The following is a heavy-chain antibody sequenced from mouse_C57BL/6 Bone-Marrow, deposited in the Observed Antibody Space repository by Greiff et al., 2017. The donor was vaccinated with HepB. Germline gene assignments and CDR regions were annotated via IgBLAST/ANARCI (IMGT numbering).Heavy chain of an antibody. Sequence: EVMLVESGGGLVKPGGSLKLSCAASGFTFSDYGMHWVRQAPEKGLEWVAYISSGSSTIYYADTVKGRFTISRDNAKNTLFLQMTSLRSEDTAMYYCARPSLSNYAMDYWGQGTSVTVSS. CDR1: GFTFSDYG. J-gene: IGHJ4*01. CDR2: ISSGSSTI. D-gene: IGHD1-1*01. V-gene: IGHV5-17*01. CDR3: ARPSLSNYAMDY.